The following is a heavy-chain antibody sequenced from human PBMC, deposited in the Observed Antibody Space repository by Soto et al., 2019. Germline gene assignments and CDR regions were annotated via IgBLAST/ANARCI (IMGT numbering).Heavy chain of an antibody. J-gene: IGHJ3*02. V-gene: IGHV3-48*01. CDR2: ISSSSSTI. Sequence: EVQLVESGGGLVQPGGSLRLSCAASGFTFSSYSMNWVRQAPGKGLEWVSYISSSSSTIYYADSVKGRFTISRDNAKNSLYLQMNSLRAEDTAVYYCARVCTSCYSPNDAFDIWGQGTMVTVSS. CDR1: GFTFSSYS. CDR3: ARVCTSCYSPNDAFDI. D-gene: IGHD2-2*02.